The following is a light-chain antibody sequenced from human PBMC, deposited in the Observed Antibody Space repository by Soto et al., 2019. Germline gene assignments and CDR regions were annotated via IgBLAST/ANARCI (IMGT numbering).Light chain of an antibody. Sequence: QSALTQPRSVSGSPGQSVTISCTGTSSDVGGYNYVSWYQQHPGKVPKLMIYDVSKRPSGVPDRFSGSKSGNTASLTISGLQAEDEADYYCCSYAGSYTYVLGTGTKVTVL. CDR1: SSDVGGYNY. V-gene: IGLV2-11*01. J-gene: IGLJ1*01. CDR3: CSYAGSYTYV. CDR2: DVS.